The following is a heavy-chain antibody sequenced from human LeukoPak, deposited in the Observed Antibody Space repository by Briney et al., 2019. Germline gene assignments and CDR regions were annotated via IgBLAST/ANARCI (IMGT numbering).Heavy chain of an antibody. J-gene: IGHJ6*02. D-gene: IGHD5-12*01. CDR2: ISWNSGSI. CDR1: GFTFDDYA. V-gene: IGHV3-9*01. Sequence: PGRSLRLSCAASGFTFDDYAMPWVRQAPGKGLEWVSGISWNSGSIGYADSVKGRFTISRDNAKNSLYLQMNSLRAEDTALYYCAKDIVATIFYYGMDVWGQGTTVTVSS. CDR3: AKDIVATIFYYGMDV.